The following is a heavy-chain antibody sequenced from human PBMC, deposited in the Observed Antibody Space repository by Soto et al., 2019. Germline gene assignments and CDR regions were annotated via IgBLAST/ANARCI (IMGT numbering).Heavy chain of an antibody. D-gene: IGHD5-12*01. CDR3: ARGHFGHSGYGVDI. CDR2: INHSGST. Sequence: SETLSLTCAVYGLSFSGYYWSWIRQPPGKGLEWIGEINHSGSTNYNPSLKSRVTISVDTSKNQFSLKLSSVTAADTAVYYCARGHFGHSGYGVDIWGQGTMVTVSS. J-gene: IGHJ3*02. V-gene: IGHV4-34*01. CDR1: GLSFSGYY.